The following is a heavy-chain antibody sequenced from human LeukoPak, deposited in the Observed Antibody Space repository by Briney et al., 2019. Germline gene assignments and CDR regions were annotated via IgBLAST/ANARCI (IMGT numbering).Heavy chain of an antibody. CDR2: ISSSSSYI. V-gene: IGHV3-21*01. Sequence: GGSLRLSCAASGFTFSSYSMDWVRQAPGKGLEWVSSISSSSSYIYYADSVKGRFTISRDNAKNSLYLQVNSLRAVDTAVYYCARDRTYGYYYYGMDVWGQGTTVTVSS. D-gene: IGHD3-10*01. CDR3: ARDRTYGYYYYGMDV. J-gene: IGHJ6*02. CDR1: GFTFSSYS.